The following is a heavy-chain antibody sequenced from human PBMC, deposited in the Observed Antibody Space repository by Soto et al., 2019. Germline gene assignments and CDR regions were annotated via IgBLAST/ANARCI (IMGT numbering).Heavy chain of an antibody. J-gene: IGHJ4*02. Sequence: SETLSLTCAVYCGSLSSYYWSWIRQPPGKGLEWIGEINHSGSTNYNPSLKSRVSMSVDTSKNQFSLKLSSVTAADTAVYYCARTSRFDCWGQGTLVTVSS. CDR2: INHSGST. CDR1: CGSLSSYY. D-gene: IGHD6-6*01. CDR3: ARTSRFDC. V-gene: IGHV4-34*01.